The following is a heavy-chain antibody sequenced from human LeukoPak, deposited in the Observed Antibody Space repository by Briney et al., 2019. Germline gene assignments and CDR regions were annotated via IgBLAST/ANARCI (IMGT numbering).Heavy chain of an antibody. J-gene: IGHJ5*02. D-gene: IGHD3-10*01. CDR3: ARGGVTDP. CDR2: INRSGST. V-gene: IGHV4-34*01. Sequence: SETLSLTCAVYGGSFSGYYWSWIRQPPGKGLEWIGEINRSGSTNYNPSLKSRVTISVDTSKNQFSLNLSSVTAADTAVYYCARGGVTDPWGQGTLVTVSS. CDR1: GGSFSGYY.